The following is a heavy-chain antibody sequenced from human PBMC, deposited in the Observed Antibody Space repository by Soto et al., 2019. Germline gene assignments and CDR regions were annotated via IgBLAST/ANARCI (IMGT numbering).Heavy chain of an antibody. D-gene: IGHD2-2*01. CDR1: GFTFDDYA. V-gene: IGHV3-9*01. J-gene: IGHJ3*02. CDR3: AKDLPTRRSSTSGNAFDI. Sequence: GGSLRLSCAASGFTFDDYAMHWVRQAPGKGLEWVSGISWNSGSIGYADSVKGRFTISRDNAKNSLYLQMNSLRAEDTALYYCAKDLPTRRSSTSGNAFDIWGQGTMVTVSS. CDR2: ISWNSGSI.